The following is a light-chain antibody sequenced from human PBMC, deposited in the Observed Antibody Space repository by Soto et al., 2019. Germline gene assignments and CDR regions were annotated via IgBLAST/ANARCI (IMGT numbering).Light chain of an antibody. CDR1: QSVSNW. Sequence: DIQMTQSPSALSASVGDRVTITCRASQSVSNWLPWYRHKPGEAPKLLIHEGSTLERGVPSRFSRSGPGTQFTLTISSLQPDDFATFYCQQYDTYSRTFGQWTKVEVK. V-gene: IGKV1-5*03. CDR2: EGS. J-gene: IGKJ1*01. CDR3: QQYDTYSRT.